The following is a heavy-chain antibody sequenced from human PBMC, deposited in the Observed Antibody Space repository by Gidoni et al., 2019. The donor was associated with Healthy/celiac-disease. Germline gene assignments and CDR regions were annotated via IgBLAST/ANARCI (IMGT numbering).Heavy chain of an antibody. V-gene: IGHV4-39*01. CDR1: GGSISSSSYY. J-gene: IGHJ2*01. CDR2: IYYSGST. CDR3: VGLRRPPYYDFWSGYYDWYFDL. Sequence: QLQLQESGPGLVKPSETLSLTCTVSGGSISSSSYYWGWIRQPPGKGLEWIGSIYYSGSTYYNPSLKSRVTISVDTSKNQFSLKLSSVTAADTAVYYCVGLRRPPYYDFWSGYYDWYFDLWGRGTLVTVSS. D-gene: IGHD3-3*01.